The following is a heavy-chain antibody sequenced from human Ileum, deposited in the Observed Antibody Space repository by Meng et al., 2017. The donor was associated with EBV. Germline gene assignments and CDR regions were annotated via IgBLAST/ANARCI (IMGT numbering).Heavy chain of an antibody. D-gene: IGHD3-10*01. Sequence: QLQWQQSGPVLVKPSDTLSLPCTVSGDSLSNSDYYWDWIRQSPGKGLEWIASIYRSGSTYYDPSLKSRVTISLDTSKNQFSLKLSSVTAADTAVYYCARDPAYPRGLFDSWGQGTLVTVSS. CDR1: GDSLSNSDYY. CDR3: ARDPAYPRGLFDS. J-gene: IGHJ4*02. CDR2: IYRSGST. V-gene: IGHV4-39*07.